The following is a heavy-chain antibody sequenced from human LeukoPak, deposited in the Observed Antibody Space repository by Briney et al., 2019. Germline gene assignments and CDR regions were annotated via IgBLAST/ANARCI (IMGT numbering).Heavy chain of an antibody. CDR1: GYSISSGYY. CDR3: ARDLLPKQWLPQYNWFDP. Sequence: SETLSLTCTVSGYSISSGYYWGWIRQPPGKGLEWIGSIYHSGSTYYNPSLKSRVTVSVDTSKNQFSLKLSSVTAADTAVYYCARDLLPKQWLPQYNWFDPWGQGTLVTVSS. V-gene: IGHV4-38-2*02. J-gene: IGHJ5*02. D-gene: IGHD6-19*01. CDR2: IYHSGST.